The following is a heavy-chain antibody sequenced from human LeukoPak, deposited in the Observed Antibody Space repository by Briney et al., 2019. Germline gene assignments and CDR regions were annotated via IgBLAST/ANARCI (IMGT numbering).Heavy chain of an antibody. CDR1: GFTFSSYW. CDR2: INSDGSST. Sequence: PGGSLRLSCAASGFTFSSYWMHWVRQAPGKGLVWVSRINSDGSSTSYADSVKGRFTISRDNAKNTLYLQMNSLRAEDTAVYYCARFSAAGSLFYYYYYYMDVWGKGTTVTISS. CDR3: ARFSAAGSLFYYYYYYMDV. V-gene: IGHV3-74*01. D-gene: IGHD6-13*01. J-gene: IGHJ6*03.